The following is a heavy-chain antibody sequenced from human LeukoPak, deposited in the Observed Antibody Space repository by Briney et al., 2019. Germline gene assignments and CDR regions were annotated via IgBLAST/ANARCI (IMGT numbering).Heavy chain of an antibody. CDR3: ARDRYYDSSGYSPIDY. CDR1: GFTFSSYG. D-gene: IGHD3-22*01. Sequence: XGGSLRLSCAASGFTFSSYGMHWVRQAPGKGLEWVAVIWYDGSNKYYADSVKRRFTISRDNSKNTLYLQMNSLRAEDTAVYYCARDRYYDSSGYSPIDYWGQGTLVTVSS. J-gene: IGHJ4*02. V-gene: IGHV3-33*01. CDR2: IWYDGSNK.